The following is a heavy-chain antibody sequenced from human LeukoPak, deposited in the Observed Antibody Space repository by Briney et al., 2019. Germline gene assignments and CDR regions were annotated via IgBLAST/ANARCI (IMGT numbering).Heavy chain of an antibody. Sequence: GGSLRLSCAASGFTFSSYGMHWVRQAPGKGLEWVAFIRYDGSNKYYADSVKGRFTISRDNSKNTLYLQMNSLRAEDTAVYYCARDKARYFDWLLLGRVDAFDIWGQGTMVTVSS. V-gene: IGHV3-30*02. CDR1: GFTFSSYG. D-gene: IGHD3-9*01. CDR2: IRYDGSNK. CDR3: ARDKARYFDWLLLGRVDAFDI. J-gene: IGHJ3*02.